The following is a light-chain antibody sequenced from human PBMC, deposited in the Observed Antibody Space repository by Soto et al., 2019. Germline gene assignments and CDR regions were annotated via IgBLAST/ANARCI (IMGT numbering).Light chain of an antibody. CDR3: QQYHNWPPAWT. Sequence: EIVMTQSPATLSVSPGESATLSCRASESISRNLALYQQKPGQVPRLLVYGASTRASGVAAIFSGGGSGTDFTLTLSSLQSEDFAIYLCQQYHNWPPAWTFGQGTKVEIK. V-gene: IGKV3-15*01. CDR2: GAS. CDR1: ESISRN. J-gene: IGKJ1*01.